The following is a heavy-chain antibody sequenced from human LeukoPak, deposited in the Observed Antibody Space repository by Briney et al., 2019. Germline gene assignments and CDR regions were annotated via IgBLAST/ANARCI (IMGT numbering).Heavy chain of an antibody. D-gene: IGHD6-13*01. CDR2: ISYDGSNK. CDR3: AKDRVAAAGSDY. V-gene: IGHV3-30*04. Sequence: GGSLRLSCAASGFTFNSYAMHWVRQAPGKGLEWVAIISYDGSNKYYADSVKGRFTISRDNSKNTLYLQMNSLRAEDTAVYYCAKDRVAAAGSDYWGQGTLVTVSS. CDR1: GFTFNSYA. J-gene: IGHJ4*02.